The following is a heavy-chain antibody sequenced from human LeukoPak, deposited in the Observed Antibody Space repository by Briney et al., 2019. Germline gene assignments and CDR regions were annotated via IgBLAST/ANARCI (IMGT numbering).Heavy chain of an antibody. Sequence: PGGSLRLSCAASGFAFSNFAMHWVRQAPGKGLEWVAVVSYEGTIKYYSDSAKGRFTISRDNAKNTLYVQMNSLRAEDTAVYYCERARYDSSGTYYFEYWGQGPLVTVSS. V-gene: IGHV3-30*03. J-gene: IGHJ4*02. D-gene: IGHD3-22*01. CDR2: VSYEGTIK. CDR3: ERARYDSSGTYYFEY. CDR1: GFAFSNFA.